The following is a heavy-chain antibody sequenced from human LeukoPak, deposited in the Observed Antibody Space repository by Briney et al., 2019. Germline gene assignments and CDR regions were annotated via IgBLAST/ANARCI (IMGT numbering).Heavy chain of an antibody. D-gene: IGHD2-2*01. CDR2: INPNSGGT. CDR3: ARAQDIVVVPAVPAYY. CDR1: GYTFTGYY. J-gene: IGHJ4*02. V-gene: IGHV1-2*02. Sequence: ASVKVSCKASGYTFTGYYMHGVRRAPGQGLEWMGWINPNSGGTNYAQKFQGRVTMTRDTSISTAYMELSRLRSDDTAVYYCARAQDIVVVPAVPAYYWGQGTLVTVSS.